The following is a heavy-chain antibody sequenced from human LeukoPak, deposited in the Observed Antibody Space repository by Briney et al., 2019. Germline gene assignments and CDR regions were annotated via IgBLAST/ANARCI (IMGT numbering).Heavy chain of an antibody. Sequence: ASVKVSCKASGYTFSGYYMHWVRQAPGQGLEWMGWINPKSGGTNEAQKFHDRVTMTRDTSIRTAYMEASRLRSDDTAVYYCARSPDILTGENFDYWGQGTLVTVSS. D-gene: IGHD3-9*01. CDR2: INPKSGGT. CDR1: GYTFSGYY. CDR3: ARSPDILTGENFDY. J-gene: IGHJ4*02. V-gene: IGHV1-2*02.